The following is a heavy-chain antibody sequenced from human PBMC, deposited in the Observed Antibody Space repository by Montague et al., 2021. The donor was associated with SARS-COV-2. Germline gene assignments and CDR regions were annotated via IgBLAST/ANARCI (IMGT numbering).Heavy chain of an antibody. CDR2: IYYSGST. J-gene: IGHJ3*02. V-gene: IGHV4-39*01. Sequence: SETLSLTCTVSGGSISSSSYYWGWIRQPPGKGLEWIGSIYYSGSTYYXXXLKSRVTISVDTSKNQFSLKLSSVTAADTAVYYCVRYYYDSSGYPEDDAFDIWGQGTMVTVSS. D-gene: IGHD3-22*01. CDR1: GGSISSSSYY. CDR3: VRYYYDSSGYPEDDAFDI.